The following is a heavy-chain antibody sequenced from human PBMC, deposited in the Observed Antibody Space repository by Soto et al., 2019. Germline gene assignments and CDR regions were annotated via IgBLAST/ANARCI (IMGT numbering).Heavy chain of an antibody. CDR2: IKGDGSKK. V-gene: IGHV3-7*01. CDR3: ARDSNDYGDYGWYIDL. J-gene: IGHJ2*01. CDR1: GFTFSRYW. D-gene: IGHD4-17*01. Sequence: EVQLVESGGGLVQPGGSLRLSCAASGFTFSRYWLSWVRQAPGKGLEWVADIKGDGSKKYYVESMKGRFSISRENAENSVYLQISSLRAEDTAVYYCARDSNDYGDYGWYIDLWGRGTLVTVSA.